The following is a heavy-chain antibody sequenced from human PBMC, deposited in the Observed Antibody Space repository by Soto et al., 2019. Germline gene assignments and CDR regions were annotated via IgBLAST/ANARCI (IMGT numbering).Heavy chain of an antibody. V-gene: IGHV3-21*01. J-gene: IGHJ6*02. Sequence: SVGSLRLSCAASGFTFSSYSMNWVRQAPGKGLEWVSSISSSSSYIYYADSVKGRFTISRDNAKNSLYLQMNSLRAEDTAVYYCARDQGIAAAGNYYYYGMDVWGQGTTVTVSS. CDR2: ISSSSSYI. D-gene: IGHD6-13*01. CDR1: GFTFSSYS. CDR3: ARDQGIAAAGNYYYYGMDV.